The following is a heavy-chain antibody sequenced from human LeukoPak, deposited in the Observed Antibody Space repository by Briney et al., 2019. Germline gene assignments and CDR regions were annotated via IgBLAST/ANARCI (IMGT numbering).Heavy chain of an antibody. CDR3: AANHYYYMDV. Sequence: SVKVSCKACGFTFTSSAVQWVGQARGQRLEWIGWIVVGSGNTNYAQKFQERVTITRDMSTSTAYMELSSLRSEDTAVYYCAANHYYYMDVWGKGTTVTVSS. V-gene: IGHV1-58*01. CDR2: IVVGSGNT. CDR1: GFTFTSSA. J-gene: IGHJ6*03.